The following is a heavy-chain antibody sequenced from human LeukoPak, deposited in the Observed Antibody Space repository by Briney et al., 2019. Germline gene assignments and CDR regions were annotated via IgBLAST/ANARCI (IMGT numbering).Heavy chain of an antibody. CDR2: ISSTSSYI. CDR1: GFTFSIYS. D-gene: IGHD3-10*01. CDR3: ARGVSEGSGTYYIVY. J-gene: IGHJ4*02. V-gene: IGHV3-21*01. Sequence: GGSLRLSCADSGFTFSIYSMNWVRQAPGKGLEWVSSISSTSSYIYYADLVKGRFTISRDNAKNSLYLQMNSLRAEDTAVYYCARGVSEGSGTYYIVYWGQGTLVTVSS.